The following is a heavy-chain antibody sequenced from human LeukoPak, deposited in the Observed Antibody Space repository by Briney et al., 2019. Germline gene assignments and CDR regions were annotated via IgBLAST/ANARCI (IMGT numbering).Heavy chain of an antibody. D-gene: IGHD1-1*01. V-gene: IGHV3-23*01. Sequence: GGSLRLSCTASGFTFSAYAMHWVRQAPGKGLEWVSILSGDSDITHYADSVKGRFTTSRDNLKNTLYLQMNSLRAEDTAIYYCGKKYGLLTTTERSIQYWGQGTLVTVSS. J-gene: IGHJ4*02. CDR2: LSGDSDIT. CDR3: GKKYGLLTTTERSIQY. CDR1: GFTFSAYA.